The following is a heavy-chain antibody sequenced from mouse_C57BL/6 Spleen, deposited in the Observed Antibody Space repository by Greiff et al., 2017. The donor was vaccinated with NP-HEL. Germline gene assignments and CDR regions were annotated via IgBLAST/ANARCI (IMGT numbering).Heavy chain of an antibody. CDR1: GYTFTSYW. Sequence: VQLQQPGAELVKPGASVKVSCKASGYTFTSYWMHWVKQRPGQGLEWIGRIHPSDSDTNYHQKFKGKATLTVDKSSSTAYMQLSSLTSEDSAVYYWAVVRDYYGSSYWYFDVWGTGTTVTVSS. J-gene: IGHJ1*03. V-gene: IGHV1-74*01. D-gene: IGHD1-1*01. CDR2: IHPSDSDT. CDR3: AVVRDYYGSSYWYFDV.